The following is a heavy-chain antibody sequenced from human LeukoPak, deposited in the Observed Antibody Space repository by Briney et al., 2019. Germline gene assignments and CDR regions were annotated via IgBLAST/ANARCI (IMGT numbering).Heavy chain of an antibody. Sequence: SETLSLTCTVSGGSISSSSYYWGWIRQPPGKGLEWIGSIYYSGSTYYNPSLKSRVTISVDTSKKQFSLKLSSVTAADTAVYYCARGSDYHYYYYMDVWGKGTTVTVSS. J-gene: IGHJ6*03. CDR2: IYYSGST. CDR3: ARGSDYHYYYYMDV. D-gene: IGHD6-19*01. CDR1: GGSISSSSYY. V-gene: IGHV4-39*01.